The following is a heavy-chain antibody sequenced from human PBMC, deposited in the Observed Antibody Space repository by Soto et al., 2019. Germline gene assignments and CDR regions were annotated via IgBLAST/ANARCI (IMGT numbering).Heavy chain of an antibody. D-gene: IGHD3-3*01. V-gene: IGHV1-18*01. Sequence: ASVKVSCKASGYTFTSYGISWVRQAPGQGLEWMGWISDYNGNTNYAQKLQGRVTMTTDTSTSTAYMELRSLRSDDTAVYYCARSNYDCWSGYPTNPFDYWGQGTLVTVSS. CDR2: ISDYNGNT. J-gene: IGHJ4*02. CDR3: ARSNYDCWSGYPTNPFDY. CDR1: GYTFTSYG.